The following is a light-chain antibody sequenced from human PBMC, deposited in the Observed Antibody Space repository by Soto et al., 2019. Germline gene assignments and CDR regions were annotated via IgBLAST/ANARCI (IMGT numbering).Light chain of an antibody. CDR3: QQYGSSPWT. Sequence: EIVLKQSPATVSLSPGERATLSCRASQSVSSYLAWYQQKPGQAPRLLIYGASSRATGIPDRFSGSGSGTDFTLTISRLEPEDFAVYYCQQYGSSPWTFGQGTKVDIK. V-gene: IGKV3-20*01. CDR2: GAS. J-gene: IGKJ1*01. CDR1: QSVSSY.